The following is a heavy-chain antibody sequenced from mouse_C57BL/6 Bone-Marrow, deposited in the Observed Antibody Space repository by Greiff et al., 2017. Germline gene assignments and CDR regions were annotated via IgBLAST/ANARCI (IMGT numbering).Heavy chain of an antibody. J-gene: IGHJ3*01. CDR2: IYPRSGNT. V-gene: IGHV1-81*01. CDR1: GYTFTSYG. D-gene: IGHD1-1*01. Sequence: VQLQESGAELARPGASVKLSCKASGYTFTSYGISWVKQRTGQGLEWIGEIYPRSGNTYYNEKFKGKATLTADKSSSTAYMELRSLTSEDSAVYFCARDYYGSSLAYWGQGTLVTVSA. CDR3: ARDYYGSSLAY.